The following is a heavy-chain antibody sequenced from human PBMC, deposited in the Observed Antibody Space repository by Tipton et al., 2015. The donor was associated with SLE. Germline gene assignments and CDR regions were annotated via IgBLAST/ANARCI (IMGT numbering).Heavy chain of an antibody. J-gene: IGHJ5*02. CDR2: VYSSGST. D-gene: IGHD3-10*01. V-gene: IGHV4-4*08. CDR3: ASGGYYGSGSYYGGWFDP. CDR1: GGSISTYY. Sequence: TLSLTCTVSGGSISTYYWSWLRQPPGKGLEWIGYVYSSGSTNYNPSLKSRVTISVDTSKNQFSLHLRSMTAADTAVYYCASGGYYGSGSYYGGWFDPWGQGTLVTVSS.